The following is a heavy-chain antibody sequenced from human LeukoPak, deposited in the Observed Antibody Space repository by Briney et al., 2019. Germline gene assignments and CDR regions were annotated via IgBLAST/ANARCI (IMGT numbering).Heavy chain of an antibody. Sequence: SETLSLTCAVYGGSFSGYYWSWIRQPPGKGREWIGESNHSGSTNYNASLKSRVTISVDTSKNQFSLRLSSVTAADTAVYYCAPRGDIEHSYGYGKWFDPWGQGTRVTVSS. CDR2: SNHSGST. CDR3: APRGDIEHSYGYGKWFDP. D-gene: IGHD5-18*01. J-gene: IGHJ5*02. V-gene: IGHV4-34*01. CDR1: GGSFSGYY.